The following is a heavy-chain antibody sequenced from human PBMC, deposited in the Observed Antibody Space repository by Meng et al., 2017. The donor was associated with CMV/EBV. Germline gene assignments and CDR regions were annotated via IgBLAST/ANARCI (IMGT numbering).Heavy chain of an antibody. J-gene: IGHJ5*02. D-gene: IGHD4-17*01. CDR1: GFTFSVYY. Sequence: AASGFTFSVYYMTWIRQAPGKGLEWVSYISSSGGTIYYADSVKGRFTISRDNAKNSLYLQMSSLRAEDTAMYYCARDLLYGEGWFDPWGQGTLVTVSS. CDR2: ISSSGGTI. V-gene: IGHV3-11*01. CDR3: ARDLLYGEGWFDP.